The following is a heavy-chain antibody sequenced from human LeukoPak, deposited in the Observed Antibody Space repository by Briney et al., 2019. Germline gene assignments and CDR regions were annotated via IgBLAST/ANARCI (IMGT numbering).Heavy chain of an antibody. V-gene: IGHV3-21*01. J-gene: IGHJ5*02. CDR3: ARDSYDSSGYLLDP. CDR1: GFTFSSYG. CDR2: ISSSSSYI. D-gene: IGHD3-22*01. Sequence: PGGSLRLSCAASGFTFSSYGMHWVRQAPGKGLEWVSSISSSSSYIYYADSVKGRFTISRDNAKNSLYLQMNSLRAEDTAVYYCARDSYDSSGYLLDPWGQGTLVTVSS.